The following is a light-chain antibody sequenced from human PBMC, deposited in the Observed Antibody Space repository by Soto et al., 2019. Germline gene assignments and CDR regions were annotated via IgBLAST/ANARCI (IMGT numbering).Light chain of an antibody. CDR2: EVS. J-gene: IGLJ1*01. Sequence: QSALTQPASVSGSPGQSITLSCTGTSSDVGSYNLVSWYQQHPGKAPKLMIYEVSKRPSGVSNRFSGSKSGNTASLTISGLQAEDEADYYCCSYARSSTSYYVFGTGTKVTVL. V-gene: IGLV2-23*02. CDR1: SSDVGSYNL. CDR3: CSYARSSTSYYV.